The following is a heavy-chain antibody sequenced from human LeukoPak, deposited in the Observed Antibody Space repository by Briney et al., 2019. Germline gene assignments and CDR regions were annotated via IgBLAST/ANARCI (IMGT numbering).Heavy chain of an antibody. CDR3: ARDDGDYVSGYYYYYMDV. CDR1: GGSISSYY. V-gene: IGHV4-4*07. D-gene: IGHD4-17*01. CDR2: IYTSGST. J-gene: IGHJ6*03. Sequence: SETLSLTCTVSGGSISSYYWSWIRQPAGKGLEWIGHIYTSGSTNYNPSLKSRVTVSVDTSKNQFPLKLSSVTAADTAVYYCARDDGDYVSGYYYYYMDVWGKGTTVTISS.